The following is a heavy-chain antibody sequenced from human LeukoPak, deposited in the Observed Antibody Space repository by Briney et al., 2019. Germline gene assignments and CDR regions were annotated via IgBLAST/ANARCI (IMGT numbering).Heavy chain of an antibody. CDR2: IYTSGST. Sequence: SETLSLTCTVSGGSISSGSYYWSWIRQPAGKGLEWIGRIYTSGSTNYNPSLKSRVTISVDTSKNQFSLKLSSVTAADTAVYYCAVAYGSGSHIDYWGQGTLVTVSS. D-gene: IGHD3-10*01. J-gene: IGHJ4*02. CDR1: GGSISSGSYY. CDR3: AVAYGSGSHIDY. V-gene: IGHV4-61*02.